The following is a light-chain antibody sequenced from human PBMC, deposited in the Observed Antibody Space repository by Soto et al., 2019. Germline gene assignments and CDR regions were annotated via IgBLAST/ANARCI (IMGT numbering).Light chain of an antibody. Sequence: DIQMTQSPSTLSAGVGDRVTITCRASQRISTYLNWYQQKPGKAPTLLIYAASSLQSGVPSRFSGGGSGTDFTLTINTLQPEDLATYFCQKCYSSPRTFGQGTKV. CDR2: AAS. V-gene: IGKV1-39*01. CDR3: QKCYSSPRT. CDR1: QRISTY. J-gene: IGKJ1*01.